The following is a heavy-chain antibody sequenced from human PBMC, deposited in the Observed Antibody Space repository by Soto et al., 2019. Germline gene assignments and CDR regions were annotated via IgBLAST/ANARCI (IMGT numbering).Heavy chain of an antibody. CDR3: ARRRWFGELYHNYFGY. J-gene: IGHJ4*02. CDR1: GGSISSSSYY. V-gene: IGHV4-39*01. CDR2: IYYSGST. Sequence: SETLSLTCTVSGGSISSSSYYLGWIRQPPGKGLEWIGSIYYSGSTYYNPSLKSRVTISVDTSKNQFSLKLSSVTAADTAVYYCARRRWFGELYHNYFGYWGEGTLVTVSS. D-gene: IGHD3-10*01.